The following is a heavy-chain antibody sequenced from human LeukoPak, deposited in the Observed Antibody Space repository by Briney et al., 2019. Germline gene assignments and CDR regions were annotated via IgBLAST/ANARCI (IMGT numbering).Heavy chain of an antibody. J-gene: IGHJ6*02. D-gene: IGHD3-16*01. CDR1: GYSISSGYY. Sequence: SETLSLSCTVSGYSISSGYYWGWIRQPPGKGLEWIGSIYYSGSTSYNPSLKSRVTISVDTSKNQFSLKLSSVTAADTAVYYCARYDRGKFYYYGLDVWGPGTTVTVSS. CDR2: IYYSGST. CDR3: ARYDRGKFYYYGLDV. V-gene: IGHV4-38-2*02.